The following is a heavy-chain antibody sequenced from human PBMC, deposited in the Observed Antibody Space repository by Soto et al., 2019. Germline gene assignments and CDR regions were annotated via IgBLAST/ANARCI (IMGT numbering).Heavy chain of an antibody. V-gene: IGHV4-4*02. D-gene: IGHD6-19*01. CDR2: IYNSGST. CDR3: ARDLKQWLVRGDWFDP. Sequence: PSESLSLTCAVSGGAIISSNCLLLFRHPPGKVLEWIGEIYNSGSTNYNPSLKSRVTISVDKSKNKFSLKLNSVTAADTAVYYCARDLKQWLVRGDWFDPWGQGTLVTVSS. J-gene: IGHJ5*02. CDR1: GGAIISSNC.